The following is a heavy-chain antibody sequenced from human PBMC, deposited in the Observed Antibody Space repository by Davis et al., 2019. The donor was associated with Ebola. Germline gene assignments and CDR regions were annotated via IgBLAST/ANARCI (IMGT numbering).Heavy chain of an antibody. D-gene: IGHD3-3*01. V-gene: IGHV3-11*04. CDR1: GFTFSDYY. J-gene: IGHJ6*04. CDR2: ISSSGSTI. CDR3: ARDYDFWSGYLGNDGMDV. Sequence: GESLKISCAASGFTFSDYYMSWIRQAPGKGLEWVSYISSSGSTIYYADSVKGRFTISRDNAKNSLYLQMNSLRDEDTAVYYCARDYDFWSGYLGNDGMDVWGKGTTVTVSS.